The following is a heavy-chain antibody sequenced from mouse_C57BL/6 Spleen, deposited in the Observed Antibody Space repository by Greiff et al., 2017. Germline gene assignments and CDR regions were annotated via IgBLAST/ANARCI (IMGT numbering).Heavy chain of an antibody. D-gene: IGHD2-4*01. J-gene: IGHJ3*01. V-gene: IGHV3-6*01. Sequence: ESGPGLVKPSQSLSLTCSVTGYSITSGYYWNWIRQFPGNKLEWMGYISYDGSNNYNPSLKNRISITRDTSKNQFFLKLNSVTTEDTATYYCARDDYDDGIAYWGQGTLVTVSA. CDR1: GYSITSGYY. CDR3: ARDDYDDGIAY. CDR2: ISYDGSN.